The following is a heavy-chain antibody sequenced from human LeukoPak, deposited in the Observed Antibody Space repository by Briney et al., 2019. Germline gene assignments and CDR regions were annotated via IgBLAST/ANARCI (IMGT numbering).Heavy chain of an antibody. J-gene: IGHJ4*02. Sequence: PGGSLRLSCAASGSTFSSYAMHWVRQAPGRGLEWVAVISYDGSNKYYADSVKGRFTISRDNSKNTLYLQMNSLRAEDTAVYYCARDRDGSGSTTVDYWGQGTLVTVSS. CDR2: ISYDGSNK. D-gene: IGHD3-10*01. CDR3: ARDRDGSGSTTVDY. V-gene: IGHV3-30-3*01. CDR1: GSTFSSYA.